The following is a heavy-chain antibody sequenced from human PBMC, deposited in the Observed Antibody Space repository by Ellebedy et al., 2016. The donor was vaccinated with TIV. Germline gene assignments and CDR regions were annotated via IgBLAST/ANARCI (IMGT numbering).Heavy chain of an antibody. D-gene: IGHD2-15*01. J-gene: IGHJ4*02. CDR1: GYSFTSYW. V-gene: IGHV5-10-1*01. CDR2: IDPSDSYT. CDR3: ARVGSGYVDY. Sequence: GESLKISXKGSGYSFTSYWISWVRQMPGKGLEWMGRIDPSDSYTNYSPSFQGHVTISADKSISTAYLQWSSLKASDTAMYYCARVGSGYVDYWGQGTLVTVSS.